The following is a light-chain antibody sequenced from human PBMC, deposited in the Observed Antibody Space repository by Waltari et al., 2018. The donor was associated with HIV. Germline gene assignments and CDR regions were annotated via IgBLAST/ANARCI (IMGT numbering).Light chain of an antibody. Sequence: EIVLTQSPATLSLSPGERATLSCRASQSVSSYLAWYQHKPGQAPRLLIYDASNRATGIPARFSGSGSWTDFTLTISSLEPEDFAVYYCQQRGDWPTFGGGTKVDIK. CDR3: QQRGDWPT. J-gene: IGKJ4*01. CDR1: QSVSSY. V-gene: IGKV3-11*01. CDR2: DAS.